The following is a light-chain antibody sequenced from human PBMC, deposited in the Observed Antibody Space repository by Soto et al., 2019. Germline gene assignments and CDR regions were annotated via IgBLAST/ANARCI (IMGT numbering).Light chain of an antibody. CDR2: GAS. J-gene: IGKJ1*01. Sequence: EIVLTQSPGSLSLSPGERATLSCRASQSVSSTFFAWYQQRPGQAPRLLMYGASSRATGIPERFSGSGSGTDFTLTISGLEPEDFAVYFCQRFDSSVTFGQGTKVEIK. CDR1: QSVSSTF. CDR3: QRFDSSVT. V-gene: IGKV3-20*01.